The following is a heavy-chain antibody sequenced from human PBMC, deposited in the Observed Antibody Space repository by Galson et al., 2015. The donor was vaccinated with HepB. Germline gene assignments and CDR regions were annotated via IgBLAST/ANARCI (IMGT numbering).Heavy chain of an antibody. Sequence: SVKVSCKASGYTFTSYYMHWVRQAPGQGLEWMGIINPSGGSTSYAQKFQGRVTMTRDTSTSTVYMELSSLRSEDTAVYYCARETTSRIQLWWNHNWFDPWGQGTLVTVSS. CDR2: INPSGGST. J-gene: IGHJ5*02. V-gene: IGHV1-46*01. CDR3: ARETTSRIQLWWNHNWFDP. D-gene: IGHD5-18*01. CDR1: GYTFTSYY.